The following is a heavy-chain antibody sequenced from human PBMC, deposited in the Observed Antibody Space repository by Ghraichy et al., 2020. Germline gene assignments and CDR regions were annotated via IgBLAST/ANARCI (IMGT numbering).Heavy chain of an antibody. V-gene: IGHV3-7*03. D-gene: IGHD1-26*01. Sequence: GGSLRLSCVGSGLTFTDVTMIWVGYALGQEMEWVANIKQDGSETKYVDSVKGRFSISRDNAKNSLYLQMNSLRAEDTAAYYCATMKWGGPFDYWGQVTLVTVSS. CDR2: IKQDGSET. J-gene: IGHJ4*02. CDR1: GLTFTDVT. CDR3: ATMKWGGPFDY.